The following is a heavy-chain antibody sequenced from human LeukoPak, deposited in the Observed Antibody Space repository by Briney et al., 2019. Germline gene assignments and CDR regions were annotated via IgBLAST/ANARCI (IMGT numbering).Heavy chain of an antibody. CDR3: ARGGVIDLDS. CDR2: IYHSGST. J-gene: IGHJ5*01. V-gene: IGHV4-4*02. D-gene: IGHD2-21*01. Sequence: SETLSLTCAVSGGSISSSNWWSWVRQPPGKGLEWIGEIYHSGSTNYNPSLKSRVTISVDTSKNQFSLKLSSVTAADTAVYYCARGGVIDLDSWGQGTLVTVSS. CDR1: GGSISSSNW.